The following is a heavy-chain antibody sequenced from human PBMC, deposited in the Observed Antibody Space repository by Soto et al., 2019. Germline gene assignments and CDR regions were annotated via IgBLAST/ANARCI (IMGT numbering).Heavy chain of an antibody. D-gene: IGHD3-3*01. CDR3: ARDLEFGQADY. V-gene: IGHV4-4*07. J-gene: IGHJ4*02. CDR2: IYTSGST. CDR1: GASISSYY. Sequence: SVTLSLTCTVTGASISSYYWTWIRQPSRKGLEWIGHIYTSGSTNYNPSLKSRVTLSVDTSKNQFSLQLISVTAADTAVYYCARDLEFGQADYWGEGSQVT.